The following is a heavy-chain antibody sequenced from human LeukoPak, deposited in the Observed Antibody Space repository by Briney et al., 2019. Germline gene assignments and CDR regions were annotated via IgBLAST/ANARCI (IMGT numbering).Heavy chain of an antibody. V-gene: IGHV4-34*01. CDR1: GGSFSGYY. J-gene: IGHJ4*02. CDR2: INHSGST. CDR3: ARDKSSGIPYFDY. Sequence: SETLSLTCAVYGGSFSGYYWSWIRQPPGKGLEWIGEINHSGSTNYNPSLKSRVTISVETSRNQFSLKLSSVTAADTAVYYCARDKSSGIPYFDYWGQGTLVTVSS.